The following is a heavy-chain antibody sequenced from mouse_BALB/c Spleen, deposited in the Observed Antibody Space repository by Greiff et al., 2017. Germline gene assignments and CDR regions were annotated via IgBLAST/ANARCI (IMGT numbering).Heavy chain of an antibody. D-gene: IGHD2-4*01. CDR1: GYAFSSSW. V-gene: IGHV1-82*01. J-gene: IGHJ4*01. Sequence: QVQLQQSGPELVKPGASVKISCKASGYAFSSSWMHWVKQRPGQGLEWIGRIYPGDGDTNYNGKFKGKATLTADKSSSTAYMQLSSLTSVDSAVYFCARVPLDYDYDADYWGQGTSVTVSS. CDR2: IYPGDGDT. CDR3: ARVPLDYDYDADY.